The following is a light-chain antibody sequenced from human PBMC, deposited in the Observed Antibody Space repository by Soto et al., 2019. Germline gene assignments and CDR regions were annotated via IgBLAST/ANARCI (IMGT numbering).Light chain of an antibody. CDR2: RNN. CDR1: TSNIGTNY. V-gene: IGLV1-47*01. Sequence: QSVLTQPPSASGTPGQRVTISCSGSTSNIGTNYVYWYHQLPGTAPKLLISRNNQRPSGVPDRFSGSKSGTSASLAISGLRSEDEGDYYCAAWDDSLSGYYVFGTGTKVTVL. J-gene: IGLJ1*01. CDR3: AAWDDSLSGYYV.